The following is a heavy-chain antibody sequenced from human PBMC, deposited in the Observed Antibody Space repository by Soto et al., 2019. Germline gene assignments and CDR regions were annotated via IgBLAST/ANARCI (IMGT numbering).Heavy chain of an antibody. J-gene: IGHJ4*02. CDR2: ISYDGSNK. CDR3: AKDLGGDYGGDY. D-gene: IGHD4-17*01. CDR1: GFTLSTNG. V-gene: IGHV3-30*18. Sequence: QVQLVESGGGVVQPGRSLSLPCEASGFTLSTNGMHGVRQAPGKGLEWVAVISYDGSNKYYADSVKGRFTISRDNSKNTLYLQMNSLRAEDTAVYYCAKDLGGDYGGDYWGQGTLVTVSS.